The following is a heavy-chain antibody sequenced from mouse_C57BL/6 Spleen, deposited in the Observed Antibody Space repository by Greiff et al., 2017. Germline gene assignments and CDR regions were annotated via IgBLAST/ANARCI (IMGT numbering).Heavy chain of an antibody. CDR2: SRNKANDYTT. J-gene: IGHJ4*01. CDR1: GFTFSDFY. CDR3: ARDARYEFAMDY. D-gene: IGHD2-3*01. V-gene: IGHV7-1*01. Sequence: EVMLVESGGGLVQSGRSLRLSCATSGFTFSDFYMEWVRQAPGKGLEWIAASRNKANDYTTEYSASVKGRFIVSRDTSQSILYLQMNALRAEDTAIYYCARDARYEFAMDYWGQGTSVTVSS.